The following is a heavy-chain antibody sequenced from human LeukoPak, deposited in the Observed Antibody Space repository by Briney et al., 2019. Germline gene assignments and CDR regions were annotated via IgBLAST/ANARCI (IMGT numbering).Heavy chain of an antibody. CDR2: INTDGRTT. Sequence: PGGSLRLSCAASGFTFNTYCMHWVRQAPGEGLVWVSRINTDGRTTSYADSVKGRFTISRDNAKNMLYLQMNSLRAEDTAMYYCARIEDRGAAFDSWGQGTLVTVSS. J-gene: IGHJ4*02. CDR3: ARIEDRGAAFDS. D-gene: IGHD3-22*01. V-gene: IGHV3-74*01. CDR1: GFTFNTYC.